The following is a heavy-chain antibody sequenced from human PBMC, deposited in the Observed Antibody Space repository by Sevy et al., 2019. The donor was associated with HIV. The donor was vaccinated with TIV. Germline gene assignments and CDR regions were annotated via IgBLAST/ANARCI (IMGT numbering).Heavy chain of an antibody. D-gene: IGHD2-8*01. CDR1: GFAFYDYS. CDR3: EREGCTRPYDY. Sequence: GGSLRLSCAASGFAFYDYSMSWIRQAPGKGLEWVATLSFGCGKINYADSVMGRFTISSDNSKNSFYLQMDNLRVEDTALYYGEREGCTRPYDYWGQGTRVTVSS. V-gene: IGHV3-23*01. CDR2: LSFGCGKI. J-gene: IGHJ4*02.